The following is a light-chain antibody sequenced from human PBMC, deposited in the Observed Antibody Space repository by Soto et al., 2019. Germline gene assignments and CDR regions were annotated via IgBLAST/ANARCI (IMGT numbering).Light chain of an antibody. V-gene: IGLV2-14*01. J-gene: IGLJ1*01. Sequence: QSALTQPASVSGSPGQSITISCTGTSSDVGLYDYVSWYQQHPRKAPQLMIYAVSNRPSGVSNRFSASKSGNTASLFISGLQAEDEADYYCSSYTSDSSYVFGSGTKVTVL. CDR3: SSYTSDSSYV. CDR1: SSDVGLYDY. CDR2: AVS.